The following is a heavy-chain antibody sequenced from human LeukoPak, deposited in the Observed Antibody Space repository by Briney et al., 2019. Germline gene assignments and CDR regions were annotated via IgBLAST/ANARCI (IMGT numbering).Heavy chain of an antibody. CDR1: GGSISSSSYY. CDR2: IYYSGST. V-gene: IGHV4-61*05. J-gene: IGHJ4*02. CDR3: ARQARDGDYGGKRRYFDY. D-gene: IGHD4-23*01. Sequence: SETLSLTCTVSGGSISSSSYYWSWIRQPPGKGLEWIGYIYYSGSTNYNPSLKSRVTISVDTSKNQFSLKLSSVTAADTAVYYCARQARDGDYGGKRRYFDYWGQGTLVTVSS.